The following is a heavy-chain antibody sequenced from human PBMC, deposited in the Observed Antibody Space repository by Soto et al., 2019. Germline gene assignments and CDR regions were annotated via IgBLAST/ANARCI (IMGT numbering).Heavy chain of an antibody. D-gene: IGHD4-4*01. CDR3: ARGRPTYYFDY. Sequence: HPGGSLRLSCVASGFTVNSNYMSWVRQAPGKGLEWVSVLYTDGNTHYADSVKGRFTISRDTSKNTLYLQMNSLRAEDTAVYHCARGRPTYYFDYWGQGTLVTSPQ. CDR2: LYTDGNT. J-gene: IGHJ4*02. CDR1: GFTVNSNY. V-gene: IGHV3-53*01.